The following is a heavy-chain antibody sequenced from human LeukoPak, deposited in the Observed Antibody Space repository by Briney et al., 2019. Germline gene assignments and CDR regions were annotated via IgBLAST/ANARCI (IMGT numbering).Heavy chain of an antibody. J-gene: IGHJ4*02. V-gene: IGHV1-18*01. CDR1: GYRFTSYG. CDR3: ARGGDGDILPGLVLDY. D-gene: IGHD3-9*01. CDR2: ISAYNGNT. Sequence: ASVKVSCKASGYRFTSYGISWVRQAPGQGLEWMGWISAYNGNTNYAQKLQGRVTMTTDTSTSTDYMELRSLRSDDTAVYYCARGGDGDILPGLVLDYWGQGTLVTVSS.